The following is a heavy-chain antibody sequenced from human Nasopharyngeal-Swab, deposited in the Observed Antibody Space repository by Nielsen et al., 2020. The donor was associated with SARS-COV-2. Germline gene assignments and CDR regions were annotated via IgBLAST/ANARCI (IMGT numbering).Heavy chain of an antibody. D-gene: IGHD3-9*01. V-gene: IGHV3-23*01. CDR3: AKPHLRYYDWLLFDY. CDR1: GFSSSDYY. J-gene: IGHJ4*02. Sequence: GKPLKISCAASGFSSSDYYMSWIRQAPGKGLEWVSAISGSGDNTYYADSVKGRFTISRDNPKNTLYLQMNSLRAEDTAVYYCAKPHLRYYDWLLFDYWGQGTLVTVSS. CDR2: ISGSGDNT.